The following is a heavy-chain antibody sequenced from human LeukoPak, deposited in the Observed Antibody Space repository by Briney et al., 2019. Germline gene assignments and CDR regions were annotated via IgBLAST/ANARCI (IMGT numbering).Heavy chain of an antibody. Sequence: GGSLRLSCAASGFTFSSYAMHWVRQAPGKGLEWVANIKQDGSEKYYVDSVKGRFTISRDNSKNTLYLQMNSLRAEDTAVYYCAKDRKYSSSLDAFDIWGQGTMITVSS. V-gene: IGHV3-7*03. CDR1: GFTFSSYA. CDR3: AKDRKYSSSLDAFDI. J-gene: IGHJ3*02. CDR2: IKQDGSEK. D-gene: IGHD6-6*01.